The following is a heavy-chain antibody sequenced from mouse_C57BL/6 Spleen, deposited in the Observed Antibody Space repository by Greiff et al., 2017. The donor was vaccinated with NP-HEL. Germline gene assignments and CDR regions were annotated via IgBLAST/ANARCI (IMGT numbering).Heavy chain of an antibody. V-gene: IGHV1-26*01. CDR2: INPNNGGT. J-gene: IGHJ2*01. D-gene: IGHD1-1*01. Sequence: VQLQQSGPELVKPGASVKISCKASGYTFTDYYMNWVKQSHGKSLEWIGDINPNNGGTSYNQKFKGKATLTVDKSSSTAYMELRSLTSEDSAVYYCARNPITTVVAMDYWGQGTTLTVSS. CDR3: ARNPITTVVAMDY. CDR1: GYTFTDYY.